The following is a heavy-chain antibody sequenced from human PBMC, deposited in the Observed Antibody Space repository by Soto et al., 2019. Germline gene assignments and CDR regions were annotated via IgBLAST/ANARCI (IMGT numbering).Heavy chain of an antibody. Sequence: GGSLRLSCAASGFTFSSYDMHWVRQATGKGLEWVSAIGTAGDTYYPGSVKGRFTISRENAKNSLYLQMNSLRAGDTAVYYCARADVGGWFDPWGQGTLVTVSS. D-gene: IGHD3-16*01. CDR2: IGTAGDT. V-gene: IGHV3-13*01. CDR3: ARADVGGWFDP. CDR1: GFTFSSYD. J-gene: IGHJ5*02.